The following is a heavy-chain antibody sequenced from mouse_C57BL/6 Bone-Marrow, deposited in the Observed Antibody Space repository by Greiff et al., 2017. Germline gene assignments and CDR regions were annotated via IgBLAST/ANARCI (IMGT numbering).Heavy chain of an antibody. V-gene: IGHV14-4*01. CDR2: IDPENGDT. Sequence: EVQLQQSGAELVRPGASVKLSCTASGFNIKDDYMHWVKQRPEQGLEWIGWIDPENGDTEYASKFQGKATITADTSSNTAYLQLSSLTSEDTAFYYCTSNWAVFDYWGQGTTLTVSS. D-gene: IGHD4-1*01. CDR3: TSNWAVFDY. J-gene: IGHJ2*01. CDR1: GFNIKDDY.